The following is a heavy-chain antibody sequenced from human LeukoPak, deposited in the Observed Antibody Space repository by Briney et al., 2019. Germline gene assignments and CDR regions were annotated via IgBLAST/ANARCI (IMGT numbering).Heavy chain of an antibody. CDR2: INHSVYT. Sequence: SETLSLTCAVYGESSFSNYYWSWIRQTPGGAREWIGEINHSVYTNYNPSLKSRVTLSIDTSKNQFSLRLNSVTAADTAVYNCSRQVVGNDYWGQGTLVTVSS. CDR1: GESSFSNYY. J-gene: IGHJ4*02. D-gene: IGHD3-22*01. CDR3: SRQVVGNDY. V-gene: IGHV4-34*01.